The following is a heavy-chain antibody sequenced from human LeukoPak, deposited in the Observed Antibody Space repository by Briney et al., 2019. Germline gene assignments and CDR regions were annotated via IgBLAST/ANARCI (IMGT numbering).Heavy chain of an antibody. CDR2: IYTSGST. Sequence: PSETLSLTCTVSGGSISSGSYYWSWIRQPAGKGLEWIGRIYTSGSTNYNPSLKSRVTISVDTSKNQFSLKLSSVTAADTAVYYCARDGDDFWSGPSFDYWGQGTLVTVSS. J-gene: IGHJ4*02. D-gene: IGHD3-3*01. V-gene: IGHV4-61*02. CDR1: GGSISSGSYY. CDR3: ARDGDDFWSGPSFDY.